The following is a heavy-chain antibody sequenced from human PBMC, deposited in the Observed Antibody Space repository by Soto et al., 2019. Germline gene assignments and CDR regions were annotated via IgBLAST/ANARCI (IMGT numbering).Heavy chain of an antibody. CDR1: GYKFTTYG. Sequence: QVQLLQSGAEVKKPGASVKVSCKASGYKFTTYGITWMRQAPGQGLEWLGGISTYNGNTDYAQNLQDRVTMTTETSTSTAYLEVRSLTSDDTAVYFCARGLRTNGLDVWGQGTTVTVSS. D-gene: IGHD4-17*01. CDR2: ISTYNGNT. CDR3: ARGLRTNGLDV. V-gene: IGHV1-18*04. J-gene: IGHJ6*02.